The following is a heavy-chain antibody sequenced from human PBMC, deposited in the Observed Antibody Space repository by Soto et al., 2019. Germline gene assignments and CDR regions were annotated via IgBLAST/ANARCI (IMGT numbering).Heavy chain of an antibody. CDR3: AKEGHLSGYHLYYFDY. CDR2: ISYDGSNK. Sequence: PGGSLRLSCTASGFTFSTYAMHWVRQAPGKGLEWVATISYDGSNKYYADSVKGRFTISRDNSKNTVYLQMNSLRAEDTAVFYCAKEGHLSGYHLYYFDYWGQGIPVTVSS. CDR1: GFTFSTYA. V-gene: IGHV3-30*18. D-gene: IGHD5-12*01. J-gene: IGHJ4*02.